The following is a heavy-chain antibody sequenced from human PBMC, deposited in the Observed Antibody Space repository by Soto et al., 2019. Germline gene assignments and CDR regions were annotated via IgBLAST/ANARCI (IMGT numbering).Heavy chain of an antibody. CDR1: GGSFSGYY. CDR2: INHSGST. Sequence: SETLSLTCAVYGGSFSGYYWSWIRQPPGKGLEWIGEINHSGSTNYNPSLKSRVTISVDTSKNQFSLKLSSVTAADTAVYYCARGRGYCSGGSCYSAFDIWGQGTMVTVSS. J-gene: IGHJ3*02. CDR3: ARGRGYCSGGSCYSAFDI. V-gene: IGHV4-34*01. D-gene: IGHD2-15*01.